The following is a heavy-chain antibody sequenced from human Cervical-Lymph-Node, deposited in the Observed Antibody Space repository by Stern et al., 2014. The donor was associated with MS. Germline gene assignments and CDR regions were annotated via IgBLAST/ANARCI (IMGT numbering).Heavy chain of an antibody. CDR1: GYTFLSFG. D-gene: IGHD5-24*01. V-gene: IGHV1-18*01. CDR2: INSYDGNT. J-gene: IGHJ4*02. Sequence: VQLLESVEEVKKPGASVKVSCKTSGYTFLSFGISWVRQAPGQGLEWMGWINSYDGNTKQAQKFQDRVIMTTDTSTSTAYLELRSLTSDDTAVFYCARTATMSWNYFDYWGQGTLVTVSS. CDR3: ARTATMSWNYFDY.